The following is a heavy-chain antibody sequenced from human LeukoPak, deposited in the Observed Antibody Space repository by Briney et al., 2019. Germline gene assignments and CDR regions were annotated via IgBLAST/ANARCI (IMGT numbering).Heavy chain of an antibody. CDR3: ATIVSDSSGWYHFDH. CDR2: INSGGTT. V-gene: IGHV3-66*01. Sequence: GGSLRLSCAASGFTVSSKYMAWVRQAPGKGLEWVSFINSGGTTNYADSVKGRFTISRDYSKNTLNLQMNSLRDEDTAVYYCATIVSDSSGWYHFDHWGQGAMASVCS. J-gene: IGHJ4*02. D-gene: IGHD6-19*01. CDR1: GFTVSSKY.